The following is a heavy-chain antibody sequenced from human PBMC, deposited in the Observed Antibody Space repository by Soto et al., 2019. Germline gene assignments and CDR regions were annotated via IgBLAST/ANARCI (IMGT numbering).Heavy chain of an antibody. J-gene: IGHJ6*03. D-gene: IGHD3-10*01. CDR3: ARFTGYYYMDV. V-gene: IGHV3-7*01. Sequence: EVQLVESGGGLVQPGGSLRLSCAASGFTFSSYWMSWVRQAPGKGLEWVANIKQDGREKYYVDSVKGRFTISRDNAKNSLYLQMNSLRAEDTAVYYCARFTGYYYMDVWGKGTPVTVSS. CDR2: IKQDGREK. CDR1: GFTFSSYW.